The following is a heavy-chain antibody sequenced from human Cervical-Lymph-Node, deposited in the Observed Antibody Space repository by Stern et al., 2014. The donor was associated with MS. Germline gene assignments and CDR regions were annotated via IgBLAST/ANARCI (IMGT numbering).Heavy chain of an antibody. J-gene: IGHJ4*02. CDR1: GFNLRDYS. V-gene: IGHV3-48*02. CDR2: VSNTGTAI. D-gene: IGHD5-24*01. CDR3: VRTWRENTFDS. Sequence: EVQLVESGGDLGQPGGSLRLSCAASGFNLRDYSMSWVRQAPGKGLEWVMCVSNTGTAIYYACSVKCRFTISRDMASNSVYLQMNSLRDEDTAVYFCVRTWRENTFDSWGQGILVTVSS.